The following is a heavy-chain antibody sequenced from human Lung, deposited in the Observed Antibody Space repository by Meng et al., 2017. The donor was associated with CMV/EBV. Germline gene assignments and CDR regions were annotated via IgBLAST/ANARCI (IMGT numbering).Heavy chain of an antibody. D-gene: IGHD3-10*01. V-gene: IGHV3-7*01. CDR3: ARAIWFGELCDF. J-gene: IGHJ4*02. CDR2: INQDGSEI. CDR1: EFTFSGFW. Sequence: GGSXRLXCAASEFTFSGFWMTWVRQAPGKGLEWVANINQDGSEIYYLDSVKGRFTISRDNAKNSLFLQMNSLRAEDTAVYYCARAIWFGELCDFGGQGTRVTVSS.